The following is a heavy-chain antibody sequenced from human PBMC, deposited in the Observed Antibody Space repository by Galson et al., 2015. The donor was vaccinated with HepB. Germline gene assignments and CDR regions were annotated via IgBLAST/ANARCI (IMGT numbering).Heavy chain of an antibody. V-gene: IGHV1-2*02. CDR2: INPNSGGT. J-gene: IGHJ5*02. D-gene: IGHD2-2*01. Sequence: SVKVSCKASGYTFTGYYVHWVRQAPGQGLEWMGWINPNSGGTNYAQKFQDRVTMTRDTSISTAYVELSRLRSDDTAVYYCARAYCSSTSCYDWFDPWGQGTLVTVSS. CDR3: ARAYCSSTSCYDWFDP. CDR1: GYTFTGYY.